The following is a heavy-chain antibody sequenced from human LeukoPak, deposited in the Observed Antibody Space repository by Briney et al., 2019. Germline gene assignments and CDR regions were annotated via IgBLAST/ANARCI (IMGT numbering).Heavy chain of an antibody. D-gene: IGHD3-16*02. CDR1: GFTFSDYA. J-gene: IGHJ4*02. Sequence: SLRLSCAASGFTFSDYAMHWVRQAPGKGLEWVAVVSYDGSNKYYADSVKGRFTISRDNSKNTLYLQMNSLRAEDTAVYYCAREAYYDYVWGSYRSYYFDYWGQGTLVTVSS. CDR2: VSYDGSNK. CDR3: AREAYYDYVWGSYRSYYFDY. V-gene: IGHV3-30-3*01.